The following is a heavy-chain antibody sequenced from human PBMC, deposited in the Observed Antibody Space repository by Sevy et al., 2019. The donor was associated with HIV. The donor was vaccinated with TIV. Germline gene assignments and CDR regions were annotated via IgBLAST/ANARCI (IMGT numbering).Heavy chain of an antibody. J-gene: IGHJ4*02. V-gene: IGHV3-30*02. CDR3: AADLTGRYSSSSGDFDY. Sequence: GGSLRLSCAASGFTFSIYGMHWVRQAPGKGLEWVACIRYDGSTKYYADSVKGRFTISRDNSKNTLYLQMNSLRAEDTAVYYCAADLTGRYSSSSGDFDYWGQGTLVTVSS. D-gene: IGHD6-6*01. CDR1: GFTFSIYG. CDR2: IRYDGSTK.